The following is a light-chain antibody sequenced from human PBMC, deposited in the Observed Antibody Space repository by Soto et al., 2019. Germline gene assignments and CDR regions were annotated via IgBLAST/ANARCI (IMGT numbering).Light chain of an antibody. CDR3: SAWDDSLNGDV. J-gene: IGLJ1*01. CDR1: SSNIGSNT. CDR2: SND. V-gene: IGLV1-44*01. Sequence: QAVVTQPPSASGTPGQRVTISCSGSSSNIGSNTVNWYHQHPGTTPKLLIYSNDKRPSGVPDRFSGSKSGSSASLAISGLQYEDEADYYCSAWDDSLNGDVFGTGTKVTVL.